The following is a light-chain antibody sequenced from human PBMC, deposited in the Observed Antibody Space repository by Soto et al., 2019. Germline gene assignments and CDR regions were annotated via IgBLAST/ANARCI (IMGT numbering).Light chain of an antibody. Sequence: QSALTQPASVSGSPGQSITISCTGTSSDVGGYNYVSWYQQHPGKAPKLMLYDVSNRPSGVSNRFSGSKSGNSASLTISGLQAEDEADYYCSSYASSSTYVFGTGTKLT. V-gene: IGLV2-14*03. CDR1: SSDVGGYNY. CDR3: SSYASSSTYV. CDR2: DVS. J-gene: IGLJ1*01.